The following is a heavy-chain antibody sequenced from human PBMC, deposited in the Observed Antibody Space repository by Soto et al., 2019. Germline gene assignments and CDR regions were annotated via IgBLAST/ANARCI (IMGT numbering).Heavy chain of an antibody. CDR3: AKDRMNYNSVWDPFDI. Sequence: GGSLRLSCAASGFTFSSYAMSWVRQAPGKGLEWVSAISGSGGSTYYADSVKGRFTISRDNSKNTLYLQMNSLRAEDTAVYYCAKDRMNYNSVWDPFDIWGQGTKVTVSS. D-gene: IGHD3-10*01. V-gene: IGHV3-23*01. J-gene: IGHJ3*02. CDR1: GFTFSSYA. CDR2: ISGSGGST.